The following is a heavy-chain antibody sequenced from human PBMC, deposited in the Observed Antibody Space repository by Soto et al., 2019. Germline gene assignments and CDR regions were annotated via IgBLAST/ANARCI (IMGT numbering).Heavy chain of an antibody. CDR3: ARDRGPWTTVTTDYYYYMDV. Sequence: ASVKVSCKASGGTFSSYTISWVRQAPGQGLEWMGRIIPILGIANYAQNFQGRVTITADKSTSTAYMELSSLRSEDTAVYYCARDRGPWTTVTTDYYYYMDVWGKGTTVTVSS. CDR2: IIPILGIA. J-gene: IGHJ6*03. CDR1: GGTFSSYT. D-gene: IGHD4-4*01. V-gene: IGHV1-69*04.